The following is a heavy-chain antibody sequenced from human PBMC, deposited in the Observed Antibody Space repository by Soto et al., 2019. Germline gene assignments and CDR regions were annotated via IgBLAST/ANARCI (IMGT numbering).Heavy chain of an antibody. CDR1: GGSISSYY. CDR2: IYYSRST. V-gene: IGHV4-59*08. Sequence: SATLSLTCTVSGGSISSYYWSWIRQPPGKGLEWIGYIYYSRSTNYNPSLKSRVTISVDTSKNQFSLKLNSMTAADTAVYYCARHNYGSGSTYFDYWGQGTLVTVSS. J-gene: IGHJ4*02. CDR3: ARHNYGSGSTYFDY. D-gene: IGHD3-10*01.